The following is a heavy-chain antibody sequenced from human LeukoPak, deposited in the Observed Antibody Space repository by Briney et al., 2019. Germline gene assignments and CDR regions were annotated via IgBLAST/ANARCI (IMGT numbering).Heavy chain of an antibody. CDR2: IYYSGST. CDR1: GDSISNYY. V-gene: IGHV4-59*05. CDR3: ATTKYFDWSYYFDY. D-gene: IGHD3-9*01. J-gene: IGHJ4*02. Sequence: SETLSLTCIVSGDSISNYYWSWIRQPPGKGLEWIGSIYYSGSTYYNPSLKSRVTISVDTSKNQFSLKLSSVTAADTAVYYCATTKYFDWSYYFDYWGQGTLVTVSS.